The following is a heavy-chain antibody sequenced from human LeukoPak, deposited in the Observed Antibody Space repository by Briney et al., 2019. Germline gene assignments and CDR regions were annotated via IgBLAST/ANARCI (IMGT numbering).Heavy chain of an antibody. CDR2: ISGSGGST. D-gene: IGHD5-12*01. V-gene: IGHV3-23*01. Sequence: GGSLRLSCAASGFTFSSYAMTWVRQAPGKGLEWVSTISGSGGSTFYADSVMGRFTISRDNSRNTLSLHMNSLRAEDTAIYYCAKDRESGYAPYDMDVWGRGTTVTVSS. CDR1: GFTFSSYA. J-gene: IGHJ6*02. CDR3: AKDRESGYAPYDMDV.